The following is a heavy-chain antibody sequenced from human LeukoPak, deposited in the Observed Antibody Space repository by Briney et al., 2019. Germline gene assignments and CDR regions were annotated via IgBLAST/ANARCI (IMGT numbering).Heavy chain of an antibody. D-gene: IGHD5-12*01. CDR3: ARDSRGGYYYFDY. CDR2: IFASGSS. Sequence: SETLSLTCTVSGGSISSGSYYWSWIRQPAGKGLEWIGRIFASGSSNHNPSLKSRVTISVDTSKNQFPLKLTSVTAADTAVYYCARDSRGGYYYFDYWGQGTLVTVSS. V-gene: IGHV4-61*02. J-gene: IGHJ4*02. CDR1: GGSISSGSYY.